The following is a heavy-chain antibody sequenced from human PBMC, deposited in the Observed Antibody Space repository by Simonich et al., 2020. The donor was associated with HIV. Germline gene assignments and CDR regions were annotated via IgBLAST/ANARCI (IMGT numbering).Heavy chain of an antibody. CDR2: IYSIGSI. CDR1: GGSISGYY. V-gene: IGHV4-59*08. J-gene: IGHJ3*02. D-gene: IGHD3-10*01. Sequence: QVQLQESGPRLVKPSETLSLTCTVSGGSISGYYWSWIRQPPGKGLEWIGYIYSIGSINYNPSLKNRVTIFVYTSNNQFSLKVTSVTAADTALYYCARHEGSGAYDDPFDIWGQGTMVTVSS. CDR3: ARHEGSGAYDDPFDI.